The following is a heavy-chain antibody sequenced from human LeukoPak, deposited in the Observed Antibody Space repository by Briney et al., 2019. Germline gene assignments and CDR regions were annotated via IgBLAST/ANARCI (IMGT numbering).Heavy chain of an antibody. CDR1: GGSISSYY. J-gene: IGHJ4*02. CDR2: IYYSGST. D-gene: IGHD3-10*01. CDR3: AKGSGGSGSYSKYYFDY. V-gene: IGHV4-59*01. Sequence: PSETLSLTCTVSGGSISSYYWSWIRQPPGKGLEWIGYIYYSGSTNYNPSLKSRVTISVDTSKNQFSLKLSSVTAADTAVYYCAKGSGGSGSYSKYYFDYWGQGTLVTVSS.